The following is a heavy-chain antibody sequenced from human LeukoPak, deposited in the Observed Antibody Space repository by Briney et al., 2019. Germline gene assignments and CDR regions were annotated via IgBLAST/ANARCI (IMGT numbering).Heavy chain of an antibody. J-gene: IGHJ6*02. CDR3: ARVEIAVAVTGSGGNYSYYYGLDV. D-gene: IGHD6-19*01. V-gene: IGHV1-2*02. Sequence: ASVKVSCKASGYTFTGYYMHWVRQAPGQGLEWMGWINPNSGGTNYAQKFQGRVTMTRDTSISTAYMELSRLRSDDTAVYYCARVEIAVAVTGSGGNYSYYYGLDVWGHGTTVTVSS. CDR1: GYTFTGYY. CDR2: INPNSGGT.